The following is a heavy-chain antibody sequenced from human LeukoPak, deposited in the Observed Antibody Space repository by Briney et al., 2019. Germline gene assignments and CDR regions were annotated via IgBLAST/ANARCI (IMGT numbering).Heavy chain of an antibody. D-gene: IGHD3-3*01. Sequence: GASVKVSCKAYRGTFSNYAISWVRQAPGQGLEWIGGIIPISGTANYAQKFQGRVTISADESTTTAYMEMSSLRFEDTAVYYCARGPQSGYDFWSGYFDYWSQGTLVTVSS. CDR3: ARGPQSGYDFWSGYFDY. CDR1: RGTFSNYA. J-gene: IGHJ4*02. CDR2: IIPISGTA. V-gene: IGHV1-69*13.